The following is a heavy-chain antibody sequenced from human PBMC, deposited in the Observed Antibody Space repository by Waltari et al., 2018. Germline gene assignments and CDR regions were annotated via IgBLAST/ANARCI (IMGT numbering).Heavy chain of an antibody. CDR3: ATSYGPRIAVAGSSLYYYYYGMDV. CDR2: FDPEDGET. Sequence: QVQLVQSGAEVKKPGASVKVSCKVSGYTLTDLSMHWVRLAPGKGLEWMGGFDPEDGETIYAQKFKGRVTMTEDTSTDTAYMELSSLRSEDTAVYYCATSYGPRIAVAGSSLYYYYYGMDVWGQGTTVTVSS. V-gene: IGHV1-24*01. J-gene: IGHJ6*02. CDR1: GYTLTDLS. D-gene: IGHD6-19*01.